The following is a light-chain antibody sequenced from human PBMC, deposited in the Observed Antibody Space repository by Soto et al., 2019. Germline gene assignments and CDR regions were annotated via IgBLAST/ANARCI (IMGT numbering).Light chain of an antibody. J-gene: IGKJ1*01. CDR2: WAY. CDR3: QQYSSYPPT. Sequence: DIVMTQSPDSLAVSLGERATINCKSGQSVLFRSSNKNYLSWYQQKPGQPPKLLIYWAYTRESGVPERFSGSGSGTDFTLTISRLQAEDVAFYYCQQYSSYPPTFGQGTRVEIK. CDR1: QSVLFRSSNKNY. V-gene: IGKV4-1*01.